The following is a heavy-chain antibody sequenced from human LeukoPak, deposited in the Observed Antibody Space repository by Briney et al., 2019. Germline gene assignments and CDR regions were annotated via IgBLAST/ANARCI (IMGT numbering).Heavy chain of an antibody. CDR2: ISYDGSNK. CDR3: AKIPVAGYFYY. J-gene: IGHJ4*02. CDR1: GFTFSSYG. D-gene: IGHD6-19*01. V-gene: IGHV3-30*18. Sequence: GRSLRLSCAASGFTFSSYGMHWVRQAPGKGLEWVAVISYDGSNKYYADSVKGRFTISRDNSKNTLYLQMNSLRAEDTAVYYCAKIPVAGYFYYWGQGTLVTVSS.